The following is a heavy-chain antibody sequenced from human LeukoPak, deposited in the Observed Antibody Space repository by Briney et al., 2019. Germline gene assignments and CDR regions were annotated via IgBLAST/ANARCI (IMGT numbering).Heavy chain of an antibody. Sequence: ASVKVSCKASGYTFTGYYMHWVRQAPGQGLEWTGWMNPNSGNTGYAQKFQGRVTMTRNTSISTAYMELSSLRSEDTAVYYCARWATYGDYASDYWGQGTLVTVSS. CDR3: ARWATYGDYASDY. D-gene: IGHD4-17*01. J-gene: IGHJ4*02. CDR2: MNPNSGNT. V-gene: IGHV1-8*02. CDR1: GYTFTGYY.